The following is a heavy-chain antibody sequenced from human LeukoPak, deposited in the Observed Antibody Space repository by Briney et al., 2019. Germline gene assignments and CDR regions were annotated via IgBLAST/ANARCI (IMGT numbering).Heavy chain of an antibody. CDR3: ARGGAYGADDY. CDR1: GYTLTELS. CDR2: INTNAGNP. D-gene: IGHD4-17*01. V-gene: IGHV7-4-1*02. J-gene: IGHJ4*02. Sequence: ASVKVSCKVSGYTLTELSMHWVRQAPGQGLEWMGWINTNAGNPTYAQGFTGRFVFSLDTSDSTAYLQISSLKAEDTAVYYCARGGAYGADDYWGQGTLVTVSS.